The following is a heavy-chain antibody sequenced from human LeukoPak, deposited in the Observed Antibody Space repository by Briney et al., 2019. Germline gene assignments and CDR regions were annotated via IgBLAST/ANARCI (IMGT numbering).Heavy chain of an antibody. J-gene: IGHJ4*02. CDR1: GGSISSSSYY. D-gene: IGHD1-14*01. Sequence: SETLSLTCTVSGGSISSSSYYWGWIRQPPGKGLEWIGSIYYSGSTYYNPSLKSRVTISVDTSKNQFSLKLSSVTAADTAVYYCARDPPDTGISYFDYWGQGTLVTVSS. CDR2: IYYSGST. V-gene: IGHV4-39*07. CDR3: ARDPPDTGISYFDY.